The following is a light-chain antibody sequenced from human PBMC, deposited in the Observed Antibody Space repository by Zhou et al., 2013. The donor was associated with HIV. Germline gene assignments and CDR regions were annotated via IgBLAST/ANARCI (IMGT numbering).Light chain of an antibody. CDR3: LRHNSFPWT. Sequence: DIQMTQSPSSLSVSVGGRVTITCRASQSISSYLNWYQQKPGKAPKLLIYAASSLQSGVPSRFSGSGSGTDFTLTISSLQPEDFATYYCLRHNSFPWTFGQGTKVEIK. CDR2: AAS. V-gene: IGKV1-39*01. CDR1: QSISSY. J-gene: IGKJ1*01.